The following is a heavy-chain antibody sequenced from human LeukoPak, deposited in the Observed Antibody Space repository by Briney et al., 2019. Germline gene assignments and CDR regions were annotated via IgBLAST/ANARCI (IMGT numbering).Heavy chain of an antibody. CDR3: AIRGYSYGPSAFEI. J-gene: IGHJ3*02. Sequence: ASVKVSCKASGYTFTGYYMHWVRQAPGQGLEWMGWINPNSGGTNYAQKFQGRVTMTRDTSISTAYMELSRLRSDDTAVYYCAIRGYSYGPSAFEIWGQGTMVTVSS. CDR2: INPNSGGT. V-gene: IGHV1-2*02. CDR1: GYTFTGYY. D-gene: IGHD5-18*01.